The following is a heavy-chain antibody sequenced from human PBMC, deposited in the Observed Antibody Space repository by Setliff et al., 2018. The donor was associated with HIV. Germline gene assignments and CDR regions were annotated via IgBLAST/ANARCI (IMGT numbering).Heavy chain of an antibody. Sequence: SETLSLTCTVSGGSMSGSSYYWGWIRQPPGKGLEWIGYIHYSGSTYYNPSLKSRVAISLDTSKNQFSLKLSSVTAADTAVYSCARGPNYFDSSGYSYYFDYWGQGTLVTVSS. J-gene: IGHJ4*02. CDR1: GGSMSGSSYY. V-gene: IGHV4-30-2*05. D-gene: IGHD3-22*01. CDR2: IHYSGST. CDR3: ARGPNYFDSSGYSYYFDY.